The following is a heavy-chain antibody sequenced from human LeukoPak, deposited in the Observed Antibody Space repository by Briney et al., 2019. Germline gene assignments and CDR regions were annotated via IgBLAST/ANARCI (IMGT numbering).Heavy chain of an antibody. CDR2: IKEDGSDK. CDR3: ATWNNDCEFAY. CDR1: GFTFSGSW. D-gene: IGHD1/OR15-1a*01. Sequence: PGGSLTLSCAASGFTFSGSWMTWRRQAPGKGLEWVAHIKEDGSDKYYLDSVTGRFTISRDNTKNSPYLQMSSLRDDDTAVYYCATWNNDCEFAYWGQGTLVSVSS. J-gene: IGHJ4*02. V-gene: IGHV3-7*05.